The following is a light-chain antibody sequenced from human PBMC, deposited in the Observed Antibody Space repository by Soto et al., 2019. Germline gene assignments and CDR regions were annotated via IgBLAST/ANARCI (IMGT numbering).Light chain of an antibody. J-gene: IGLJ2*01. CDR3: QTWGTGIQV. Sequence: QSVLTQSPSGSASLGASVKLTCTLSSGHSNYAIAWHQQQPEKGPRYLMKLNSDGRHSKGDGIPDRFSGSSSGAERYLTISSLQSEDEADYYCQTWGTGIQVFGGGTKVTVL. V-gene: IGLV4-69*01. CDR2: LNSDGRH. CDR1: SGHSNYA.